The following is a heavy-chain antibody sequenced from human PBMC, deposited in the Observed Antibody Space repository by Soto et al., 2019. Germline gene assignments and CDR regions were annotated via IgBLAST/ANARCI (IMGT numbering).Heavy chain of an antibody. V-gene: IGHV5-51*01. CDR1: GYSFTTYW. Sequence: GESLKISCKGSGYSFTTYWIGWVRQMPGKGLEWMGIIHPGDSDTRYSPSFQGQVTISVDRSISTAYLQWSSLKASDTAMYYCARHETHHYRYYMDVWGKGTTVTVSS. CDR3: ARHETHHYRYYMDV. J-gene: IGHJ6*03. CDR2: IHPGDSDT. D-gene: IGHD4-4*01.